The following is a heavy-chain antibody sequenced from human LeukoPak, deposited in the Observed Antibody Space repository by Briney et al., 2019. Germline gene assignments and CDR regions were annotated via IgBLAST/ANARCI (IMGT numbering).Heavy chain of an antibody. D-gene: IGHD5-18*01. CDR3: ARGTGYSYGYPMYYFDY. V-gene: IGHV3-48*02. CDR2: ISSSSSTI. J-gene: IGHJ4*02. Sequence: GGSLRLSCAASGFTFSSYSMNWVRQAPGKGLEWVSYISSSSSTIYYADSVKGRFTISRDNAKNTLYLQMNSLRDEDTAVYYCARGTGYSYGYPMYYFDYWGQGTLVTVSS. CDR1: GFTFSSYS.